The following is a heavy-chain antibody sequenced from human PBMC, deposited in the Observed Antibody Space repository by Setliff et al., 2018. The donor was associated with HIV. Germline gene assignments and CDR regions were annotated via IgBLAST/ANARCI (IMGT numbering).Heavy chain of an antibody. CDR1: GYSISSGYY. V-gene: IGHV4-38-2*01. Sequence: SETLSLTCAVSGYSISSGYYWAWIQQSPGKGLDWIGSIHHSGTTYYNPSLKSRVTISVDTTTNQVSLQVNSVTAVDTAVYYCARVPHRVVGTTTLLYHFDYWGLGTLVTVSS. CDR2: IHHSGTT. D-gene: IGHD1-26*01. CDR3: ARVPHRVVGTTTLLYHFDY. J-gene: IGHJ4*02.